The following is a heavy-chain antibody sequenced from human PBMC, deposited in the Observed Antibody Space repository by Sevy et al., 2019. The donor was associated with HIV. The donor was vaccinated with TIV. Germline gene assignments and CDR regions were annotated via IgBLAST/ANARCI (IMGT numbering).Heavy chain of an antibody. D-gene: IGHD5-18*01. CDR2: MIPVIVAS. J-gene: IGHJ4*02. CDR3: ARERVDTSMVSFDF. V-gene: IGHV1-69*13. Sequence: ASVKVSCKTYGDTFSTNSINWVRQAPGHGLEWLGGMIPVIVASNYAQKFRDRVTITADASTTTVYMEMSGLKSDDTAVYYCARERVDTSMVSFDFWGQGTLVTVSS. CDR1: GDTFSTNS.